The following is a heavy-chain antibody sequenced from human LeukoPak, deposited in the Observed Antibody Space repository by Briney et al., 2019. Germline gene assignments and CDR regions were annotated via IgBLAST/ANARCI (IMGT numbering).Heavy chain of an antibody. Sequence: ASVKVSCKASGYNFTSYDINWVRQATGQGLEWMGWMNPNSGNTGYAQKFQGRVTMTRNTPINTAYMELSSLSSEDTAVYYCARPSGNCGGDCYRLSYWGQGTLVTVSS. V-gene: IGHV1-8*01. CDR2: MNPNSGNT. CDR1: GYNFTSYD. D-gene: IGHD2-21*02. CDR3: ARPSGNCGGDCYRLSY. J-gene: IGHJ4*02.